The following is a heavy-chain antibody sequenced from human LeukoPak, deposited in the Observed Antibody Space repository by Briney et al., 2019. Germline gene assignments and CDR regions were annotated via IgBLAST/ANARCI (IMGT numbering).Heavy chain of an antibody. J-gene: IGHJ1*01. D-gene: IGHD3-22*01. CDR2: ISAYNGNT. Sequence: GASXKVSCKASGYTFTNYGISWVRQAPGQGLEWMGWISAYNGNTNYAQTLQGRVTMTTDTSTSTAYMELRSLRSDDTAVYYCVRETLYYYDSSGYYFQYFQHWGQGTLVTVSP. CDR1: GYTFTNYG. CDR3: VRETLYYYDSSGYYFQYFQH. V-gene: IGHV1-18*01.